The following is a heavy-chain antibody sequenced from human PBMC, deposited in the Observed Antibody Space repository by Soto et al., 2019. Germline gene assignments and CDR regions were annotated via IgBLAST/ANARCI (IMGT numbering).Heavy chain of an antibody. V-gene: IGHV4-59*01. CDR2: IYYSGST. J-gene: IGHJ5*02. CDR3: ARDYNGSGSYYL. D-gene: IGHD3-10*01. Sequence: SETLSLTCTVSGGSISSYYWSWIRQPPGKGLEWIGYIYYSGSTNYNPSLKSRVTISVDTSKNQFSLKLSSVTAADTAVYYCARDYNGSGSYYLWGQGTRVTVSS. CDR1: GGSISSYY.